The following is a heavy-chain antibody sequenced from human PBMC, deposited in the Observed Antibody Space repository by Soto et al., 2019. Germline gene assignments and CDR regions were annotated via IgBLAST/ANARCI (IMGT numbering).Heavy chain of an antibody. CDR1: GYDFSSYA. CDR2: INIGSGNT. J-gene: IGHJ6*02. CDR3: AREGGDCGYRLIYYYYIGLDV. Sequence: QVQLVQSGAEEKQPGASVRLSCKASGYDFSSYAMHWVRQAPGQRLEWMGWINIGSGNTEYSQNFQDRITITRDTSSSTVYMELNSLKSEDTAVYYCAREGGDCGYRLIYYYYIGLDVWGQGTMVTVSS. D-gene: IGHD5-12*01. V-gene: IGHV1-3*05.